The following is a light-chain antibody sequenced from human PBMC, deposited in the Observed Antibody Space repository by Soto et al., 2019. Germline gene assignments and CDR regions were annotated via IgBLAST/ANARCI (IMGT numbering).Light chain of an antibody. Sequence: QSALTQPASVSGSPGQSITISCTGTSSDVGGYDYVSWYQQHPGKAPKLMIYDVTNRPSGGSNRFSGSKSGNTASLTISVLQAEDEADYYCISYASSNTYVFGTGTKLTVL. CDR2: DVT. J-gene: IGLJ1*01. V-gene: IGLV2-14*01. CDR3: ISYASSNTYV. CDR1: SSDVGGYDY.